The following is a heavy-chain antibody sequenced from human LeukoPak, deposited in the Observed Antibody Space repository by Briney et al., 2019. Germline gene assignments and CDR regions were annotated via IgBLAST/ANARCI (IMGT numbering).Heavy chain of an antibody. V-gene: IGHV4-4*02. CDR3: ARARKENYYDSSGRWFDR. J-gene: IGHJ5*02. D-gene: IGHD3-22*01. CDR1: GGSISSTIW. CDR2: INHSGST. Sequence: SETLSLTCAVSGGSISSTIWWSCVRQPPGKGLEWIGEINHSGSTNYNPSLKSRVTLSVDKSNNQFSLKLSSVTAADTAIYYCARARKENYYDSSGRWFDRWGQGTLVTVSS.